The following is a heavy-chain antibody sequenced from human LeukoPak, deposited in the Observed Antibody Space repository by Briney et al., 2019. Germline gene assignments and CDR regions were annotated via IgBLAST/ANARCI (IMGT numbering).Heavy chain of an antibody. D-gene: IGHD3-10*01. V-gene: IGHV3-74*01. CDR3: AKDYGDYYGSGSYY. J-gene: IGHJ4*02. CDR1: GFTFSSYW. Sequence: PGGSLRLSCAASGFTFSSYWMHWVRQAPGKGLVWVSRINTDGSSTSYADSVKGRFTISRDNSKNTLYLQMNSLRAEDTAVYYCAKDYGDYYGSGSYYWGQGTLVTVSS. CDR2: INTDGSST.